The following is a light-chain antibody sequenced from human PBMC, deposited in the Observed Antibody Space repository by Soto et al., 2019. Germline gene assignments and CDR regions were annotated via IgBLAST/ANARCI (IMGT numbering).Light chain of an antibody. J-gene: IGKJ1*01. Sequence: DIHMTQSPSTLSASVGDRVTITCRASQSSSIWLAWYQQKPWKAPNLLIYKTSSLESWVPSMFRGRGSGTEFTLTISSLKPDDFATYYCQHYNDYSWTFGQGTKVEIK. CDR3: QHYNDYSWT. CDR2: KTS. V-gene: IGKV1-5*03. CDR1: QSSSIW.